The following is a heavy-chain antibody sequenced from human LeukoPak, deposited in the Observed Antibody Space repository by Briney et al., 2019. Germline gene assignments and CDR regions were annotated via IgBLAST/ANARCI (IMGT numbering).Heavy chain of an antibody. CDR2: ISSSGNTI. V-gene: IGHV3-48*03. Sequence: GGSLRLSCAASGFTFSSYEMNWVRQAPGRGLEWVSYISSSGNTIYYADSVKGRFTNCRDNANSSLYMQMNSLRAENTAVYYCARDRADYVAAFDIWGQGTMVTVSS. CDR3: ARDRADYVAAFDI. J-gene: IGHJ3*02. CDR1: GFTFSSYE. D-gene: IGHD4-17*01.